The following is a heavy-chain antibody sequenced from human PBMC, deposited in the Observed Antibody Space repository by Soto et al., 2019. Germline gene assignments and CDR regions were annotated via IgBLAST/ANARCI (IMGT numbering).Heavy chain of an antibody. CDR3: ASSGYYY. Sequence: SVKVSCKASRGTFSSYAISWVRQAPGQGLEWIGGIIPIFSTANYARKFQGRVTITEDESTSTAYMELSRLRSEDTAVYYCASSGYYYWGQGTLVTVSS. J-gene: IGHJ4*02. D-gene: IGHD5-12*01. V-gene: IGHV1-69*13. CDR2: IIPIFSTA. CDR1: RGTFSSYA.